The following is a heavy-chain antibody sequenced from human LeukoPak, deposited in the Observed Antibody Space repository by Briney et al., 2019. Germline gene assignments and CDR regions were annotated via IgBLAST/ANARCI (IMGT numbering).Heavy chain of an antibody. CDR2: INSDGTST. CDR1: GFTVSNFW. D-gene: IGHD3-10*01. V-gene: IGHV3-74*01. J-gene: IGHJ3*02. Sequence: GGSLRLSCAASGFTVSNFWMHWVRQAPGQGLVWVSRINSDGTSTNYADSVKGRLTISRDNTKNTLYLQMNSLTVEDTAVYYCARETWSRGGDAFDIWARGTMVTVSS. CDR3: ARETWSRGGDAFDI.